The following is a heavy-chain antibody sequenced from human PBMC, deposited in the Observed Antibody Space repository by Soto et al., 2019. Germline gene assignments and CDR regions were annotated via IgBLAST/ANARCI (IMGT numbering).Heavy chain of an antibody. D-gene: IGHD5-12*01. CDR3: QVLGPMDIVATTNWFDP. Sequence: QVQLVESGGGVVQPGRSLRLSCTASGFTFSSYGMHWVRQAPGKGLEWVAVISYDGSNKYYADSVKGRFTISRDNSKNTLYLQMIRLCAEDTAVYFCQVLGPMDIVATTNWFDPWGQGTLVTVSS. CDR1: GFTFSSYG. CDR2: ISYDGSNK. J-gene: IGHJ5*02. V-gene: IGHV3-30*03.